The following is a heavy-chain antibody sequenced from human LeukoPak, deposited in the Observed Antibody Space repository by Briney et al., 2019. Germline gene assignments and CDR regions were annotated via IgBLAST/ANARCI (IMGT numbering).Heavy chain of an antibody. CDR3: ARYQSSGYYYSFDY. CDR2: ISSSSSTI. CDR1: EFTFSSYG. Sequence: GGSLRLSCTTSEFTFSSYGMNWVRQAPGKGLEWVSYISSSSSTIYYADSVKGRFTISRDNAKNSLYLQMNSLRAEDTAVYYCARYQSSGYYYSFDYWGQGTLVTVSS. D-gene: IGHD3-22*01. V-gene: IGHV3-48*01. J-gene: IGHJ4*02.